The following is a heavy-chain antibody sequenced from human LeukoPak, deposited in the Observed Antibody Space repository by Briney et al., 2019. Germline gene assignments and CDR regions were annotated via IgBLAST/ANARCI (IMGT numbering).Heavy chain of an antibody. Sequence: SETLSLTCTVSGGSISSYYWSWIRQPPGKGLEWIGYIYYSGSTNYNPSLKSRVTISVDTSKNQFSLKLSSVTAADTAVYYCARGSTISHAGYWGQGTLVTVSS. CDR2: IYYSGST. CDR1: GGSISSYY. V-gene: IGHV4-59*01. J-gene: IGHJ4*02. D-gene: IGHD5/OR15-5a*01. CDR3: ARGSTISHAGY.